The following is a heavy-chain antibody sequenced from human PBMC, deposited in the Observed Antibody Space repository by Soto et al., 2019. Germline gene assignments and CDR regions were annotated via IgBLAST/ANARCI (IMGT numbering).Heavy chain of an antibody. V-gene: IGHV3-21*01. CDR1: GFTFSSYS. CDR3: ARDVGATTWHRYYYGMDV. CDR2: ISSSSSYI. Sequence: XGSLRLSCAASGFTFSSYSMNWVRQAPGKGLEWVSSISSSSSYIYYADSVKGRFTISRDNAKNSLYLQMNSLRAEDTAVYYCARDVGATTWHRYYYGMDVSGQGTTVTVSS. D-gene: IGHD1-26*01. J-gene: IGHJ6*02.